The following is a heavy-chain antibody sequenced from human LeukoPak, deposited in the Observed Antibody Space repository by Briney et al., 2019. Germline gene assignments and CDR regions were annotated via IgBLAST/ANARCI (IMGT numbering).Heavy chain of an antibody. CDR3: ARDGIAVAGTRDYFDY. CDR2: IYSGGST. J-gene: IGHJ4*02. D-gene: IGHD6-19*01. V-gene: IGHV3-66*02. Sequence: GGSLRLSCAASGFTVSSNYMSWVRQAPGKGLEWVLVIYSGGSTYYADSVKGRFTISRDNSKNTLYLQMNSLRAEDTAVYYCARDGIAVAGTRDYFDYWGQGTLVTVSS. CDR1: GFTVSSNY.